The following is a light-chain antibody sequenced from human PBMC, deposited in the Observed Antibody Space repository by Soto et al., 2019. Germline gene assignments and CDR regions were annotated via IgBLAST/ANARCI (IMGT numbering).Light chain of an antibody. CDR2: ANN. CDR1: SSNIRNNY. V-gene: IGLV1-51*01. J-gene: IGLJ2*01. Sequence: QSVLTQPPSVSAAPGQKVTISCSGSSSNIRNNYVSWYQQLPGTAPKLLIYANNKRPSGIPDRFSGSKSGTSATLGITGLQTGDEADYYRGTWDSSLSAVVFGGGTKLTVL. CDR3: GTWDSSLSAVV.